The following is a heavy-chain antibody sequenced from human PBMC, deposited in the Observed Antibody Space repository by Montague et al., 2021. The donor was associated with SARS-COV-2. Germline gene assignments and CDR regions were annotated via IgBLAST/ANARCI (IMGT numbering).Heavy chain of an antibody. D-gene: IGHD2/OR15-2a*01. V-gene: IGHV3-9*01. Sequence: SLRLSCAASGFSFDDYAMHWVRQAPGKGLEWVSGISWNSGSIGYADSVKGRFTISRDNAKNSLYLQMNSLRADGTALYYCVKDIVMRAVISAPDYWGQGTMVTVSS. CDR3: VKDIVMRAVISAPDY. J-gene: IGHJ3*01. CDR2: ISWNSGSI. CDR1: GFSFDDYA.